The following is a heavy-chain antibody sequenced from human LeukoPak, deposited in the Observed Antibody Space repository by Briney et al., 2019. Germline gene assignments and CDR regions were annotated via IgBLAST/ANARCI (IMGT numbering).Heavy chain of an antibody. CDR1: GGSISSYY. Sequence: SETLSLTCTVSGGSISSYYWSWIRQPAGKGLEWIGRIYTSGSTNYNPSLKSRVTMSVDTSKNQFSLKLGSVTAADTAVYYCARDVRDYDILTGYYGNWFDPWGQGTLVTVSS. J-gene: IGHJ5*02. V-gene: IGHV4-4*07. CDR2: IYTSGST. CDR3: ARDVRDYDILTGYYGNWFDP. D-gene: IGHD3-9*01.